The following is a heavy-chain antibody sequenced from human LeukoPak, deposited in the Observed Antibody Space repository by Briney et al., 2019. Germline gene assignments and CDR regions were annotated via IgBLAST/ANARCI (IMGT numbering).Heavy chain of an antibody. J-gene: IGHJ4*02. D-gene: IGHD3-22*01. Sequence: GGSLRLSCAASGFTFSSYEMNWVRQAPGKGLEWVAFTRYDGNNKYYADSVKGRFTISRDNSKNTVYLQMNSLRAEDTAVYYCAKDPTHFRVWDDYDNTRLNYWGQGTLVTVPS. CDR2: TRYDGNNK. CDR1: GFTFSSYE. CDR3: AKDPTHFRVWDDYDNTRLNY. V-gene: IGHV3-30*02.